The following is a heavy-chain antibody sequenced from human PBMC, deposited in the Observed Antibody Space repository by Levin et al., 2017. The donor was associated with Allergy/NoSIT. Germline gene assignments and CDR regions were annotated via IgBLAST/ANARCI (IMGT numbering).Heavy chain of an antibody. Sequence: SCAASGFTFSSYAMSWVRQAPGKGLEWVSAISGSGGSTYYADSVKGRFTISRDNSKNTLYLQMNSLRAEDTAVYYCAKDVSAWGVTTGDYWGQGTLVTVSS. CDR1: GFTFSSYA. V-gene: IGHV3-23*01. J-gene: IGHJ4*02. D-gene: IGHD4-17*01. CDR3: AKDVSAWGVTTGDY. CDR2: ISGSGGST.